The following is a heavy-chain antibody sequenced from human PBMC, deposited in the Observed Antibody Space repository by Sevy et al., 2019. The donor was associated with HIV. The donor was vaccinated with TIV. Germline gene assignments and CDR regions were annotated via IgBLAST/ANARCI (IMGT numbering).Heavy chain of an antibody. V-gene: IGHV1-69*13. J-gene: IGHJ3*02. CDR2: SIPIFGTA. D-gene: IGHD3-22*01. CDR3: ARGPHYYDSSGYSFDI. Sequence: ASVKVSCKASGGTFSSYAISWVRQAPGQGLEWMAGSIPIFGTANYAQKFQGRATITADESTSTAYMELSSLRSEDTAVYYCARGPHYYDSSGYSFDIWGQGTMVTVSS. CDR1: GGTFSSYA.